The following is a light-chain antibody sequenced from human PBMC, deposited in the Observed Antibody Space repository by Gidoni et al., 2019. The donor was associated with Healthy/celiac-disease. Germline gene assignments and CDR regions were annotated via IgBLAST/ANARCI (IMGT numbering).Light chain of an antibody. V-gene: IGKV3-20*01. CDR1: QSVSSRY. Sequence: EIVLTQSPGPLSLSLGERATLSCRASQSVSSRYLAWYQQKPGQAPRLLIYGASSRATGIPDRFSGSGSGTDFTLTISRLEPEDFAVYYCQQYGSSPPYTFGQGTKLEIK. CDR3: QQYGSSPPYT. CDR2: GAS. J-gene: IGKJ2*01.